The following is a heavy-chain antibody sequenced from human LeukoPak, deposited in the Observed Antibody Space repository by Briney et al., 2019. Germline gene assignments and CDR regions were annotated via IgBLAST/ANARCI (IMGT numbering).Heavy chain of an antibody. CDR1: GYTFTTYY. CDR2: MNPKSGGT. V-gene: IGHV1-2*02. CDR3: TRSPDILTGEKFDY. Sequence: GASVKVSCKASGYTFTTYYIHWVRQAPGQGLEWMGWMNPKSGGTNYAQKFEARVTMNRDTSISTAYMELSRLRFDDTAVYYCTRSPDILTGEKFDYWGQGTLVTVSS. J-gene: IGHJ4*02. D-gene: IGHD3-9*01.